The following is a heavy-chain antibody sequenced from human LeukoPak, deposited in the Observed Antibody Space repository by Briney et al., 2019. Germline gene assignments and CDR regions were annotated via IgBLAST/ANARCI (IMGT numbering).Heavy chain of an antibody. CDR3: ARDGQLWAQNWFDP. CDR2: IKKDGCEK. V-gene: IGHV3-7*01. Sequence: GVPLSLSCAACGFTFSTYRMRGPRGAPGKGVEGVAHIKKDGCEKYYVDSVKGRFTISRDNAKNSLYLQMNSLRAEDTAVYYCARDGQLWAQNWFDPWGQGTLVTVSS. D-gene: IGHD5-18*01. J-gene: IGHJ5*02. CDR1: GFTFSTYR.